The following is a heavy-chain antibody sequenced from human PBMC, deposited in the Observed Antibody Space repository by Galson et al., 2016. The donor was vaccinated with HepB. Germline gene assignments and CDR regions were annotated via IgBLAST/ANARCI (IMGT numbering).Heavy chain of an antibody. CDR3: AKVGAAGRPPTDNWFDP. J-gene: IGHJ5*02. V-gene: IGHV3-23*01. D-gene: IGHD6-6*01. CDR2: ITYNGGGT. Sequence: SLRLSCAASGFTFTTYSMIWVRQAPGKGLEWVSGITYNGGGTYYAESVKGRFTISRDNSNNTVFLQMNSLRPEDTAICYCAKVGAAGRPPTDNWFDPWGQGTLVTVSS. CDR1: GFTFTTYS.